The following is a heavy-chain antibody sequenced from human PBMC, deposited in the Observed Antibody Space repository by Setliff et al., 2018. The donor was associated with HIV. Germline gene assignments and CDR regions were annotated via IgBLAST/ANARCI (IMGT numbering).Heavy chain of an antibody. CDR2: IHSSSSRI. Sequence: GGSLRLSCAASGFTFSDYSMNWFRQTPGKGLEWVSFIHSSSSRIYYADSVKGRFTISRDNAKNSVYLQMNSLRVEDTAMYYCTKDHLSGWASDCWGQGTLVTVSS. CDR3: TKDHLSGWASDC. D-gene: IGHD6-19*01. CDR1: GFTFSDYS. V-gene: IGHV3-48*04. J-gene: IGHJ4*02.